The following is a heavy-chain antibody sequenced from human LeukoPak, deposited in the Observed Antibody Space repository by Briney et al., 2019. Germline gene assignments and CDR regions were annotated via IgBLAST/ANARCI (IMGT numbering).Heavy chain of an antibody. D-gene: IGHD6-13*01. CDR1: GFTFSSYG. CDR2: IPYDGSNK. V-gene: IGHV3-30*02. CDR3: AKDPGIAAAGLYFDY. J-gene: IGHJ4*02. Sequence: GGSLRLSCAASGFTFSSYGMHWVRQAPGKGLEWVAVIPYDGSNKYYADSVKGRFTISRDNSKNTLYLQMNSLRAEDTAVYYCAKDPGIAAAGLYFDYWGQGTLVTVSS.